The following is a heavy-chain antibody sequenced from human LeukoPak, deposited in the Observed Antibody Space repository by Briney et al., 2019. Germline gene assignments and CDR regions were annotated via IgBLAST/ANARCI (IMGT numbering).Heavy chain of an antibody. Sequence: ASVKVSCKASGYTFNSYGISWVRQAPGQGLEWMGWISAYNGNTNYAQKLQGRVTMTTDTSTSTAYMELRSLRSDDTAVYYCARAPPRGYSYLFDPWGQGTLVTVSS. CDR2: ISAYNGNT. CDR1: GYTFNSYG. D-gene: IGHD5-18*01. V-gene: IGHV1-18*01. CDR3: ARAPPRGYSYLFDP. J-gene: IGHJ5*02.